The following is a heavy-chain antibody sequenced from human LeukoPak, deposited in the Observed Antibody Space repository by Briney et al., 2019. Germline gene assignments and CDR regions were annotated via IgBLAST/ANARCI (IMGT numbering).Heavy chain of an antibody. CDR2: IIPILGIA. V-gene: IGHV1-69*04. D-gene: IGHD6-13*01. J-gene: IGHJ4*02. Sequence: GASVNVSCKASGGTFSSYAISWVRQAPGQGLEWMGRIIPILGIANYAQKFQGRVTITADKSTSTAYMELSSLRSEDTAVYYCARGTPYSSSWLRWADLWVGDYWGQGTLVTVSS. CDR3: ARGTPYSSSWLRWADLWVGDY. CDR1: GGTFSSYA.